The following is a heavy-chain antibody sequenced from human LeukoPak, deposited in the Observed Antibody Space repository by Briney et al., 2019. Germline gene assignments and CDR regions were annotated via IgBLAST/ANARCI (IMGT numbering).Heavy chain of an antibody. CDR3: ARPLGYGYSYWYLDL. Sequence: PSQTLSLTCTVSGGSISSGGYYWSWIRQHPGMGLEWIGYIYYSGSTYYNPSLKSRVTISIDTSKNQISLKLSSVTAADTAVYYCARPLGYGYSYWYLDLWGRGTLVTVSS. CDR2: IYYSGST. J-gene: IGHJ2*01. CDR1: GGSISSGGYY. D-gene: IGHD3-22*01. V-gene: IGHV4-31*03.